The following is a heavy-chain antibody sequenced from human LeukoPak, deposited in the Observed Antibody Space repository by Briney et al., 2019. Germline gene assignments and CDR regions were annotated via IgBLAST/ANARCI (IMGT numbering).Heavy chain of an antibody. Sequence: ASVKVSSKASGGTFSSYAISWVRQAPGQGLEWMGRIIPIFGTANYAQKFQGRVTITTDESASTAYMELSSLRSEDTAVYYCARVSYGSGSYWEQIYAFDIWGQGTMVTVSS. J-gene: IGHJ3*02. CDR1: GGTFSSYA. CDR2: IIPIFGTA. V-gene: IGHV1-69*05. CDR3: ARVSYGSGSYWEQIYAFDI. D-gene: IGHD3-10*01.